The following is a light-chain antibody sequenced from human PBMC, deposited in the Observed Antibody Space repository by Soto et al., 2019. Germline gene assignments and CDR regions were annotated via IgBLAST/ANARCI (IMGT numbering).Light chain of an antibody. V-gene: IGKV3-11*01. CDR2: DAS. J-gene: IGKJ5*01. CDR1: QSVSSY. CDR3: QQRSNWPPIT. Sequence: EIVLTQSPATLSLSPGERATLSCRASQSVSSYLAWYPQKPGQAPRLLIYDASNRATGIPARFSGSGSGTDFALTISSLKPEEFAVYYCQQRSNWPPITFGQGTRLEIK.